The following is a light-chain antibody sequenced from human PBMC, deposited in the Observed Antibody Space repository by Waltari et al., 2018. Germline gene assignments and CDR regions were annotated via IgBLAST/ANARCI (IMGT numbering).Light chain of an antibody. Sequence: EIMLTQSPGTLSLSQGERATLSCRASQSISRFLAWYQQKPGQAPRLLIYDASTRATGIPDRFSGSWSGTDFSLTINRLEPEDIAVYYCQKYGSLPATFGQGTKVEIK. CDR3: QKYGSLPAT. V-gene: IGKV3-20*01. J-gene: IGKJ1*01. CDR1: QSISRF. CDR2: DAS.